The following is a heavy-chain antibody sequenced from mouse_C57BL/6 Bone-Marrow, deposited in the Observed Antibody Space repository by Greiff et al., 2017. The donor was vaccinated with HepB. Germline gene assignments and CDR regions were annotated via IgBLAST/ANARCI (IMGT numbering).Heavy chain of an antibody. CDR1: GYTFTSYW. CDR3: AKGHYYYGSSPYAMDY. CDR2: IHPSDSDT. J-gene: IGHJ4*01. Sequence: QVQLQQPGAELVKPGASVKVSCKASGYTFTSYWMHWVKQRPGQGLEWIGRIHPSDSDTNYNQKFKGKATLTVDKSSSTAYMQLSSLTSEDSAVYYCAKGHYYYGSSPYAMDYWGQGTSVTVSS. V-gene: IGHV1-74*01. D-gene: IGHD1-1*01.